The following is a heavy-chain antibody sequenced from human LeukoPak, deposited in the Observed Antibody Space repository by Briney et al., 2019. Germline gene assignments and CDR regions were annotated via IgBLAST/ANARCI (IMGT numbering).Heavy chain of an antibody. V-gene: IGHV4-59*01. D-gene: IGHD3-22*01. J-gene: IGHJ4*02. CDR2: VSYSGST. CDR1: GGSIGSYY. CDR3: ARATSGYYFDF. Sequence: SETLSLTCTVSGGSIGSYYWNWIRQPPGKGLEWIGYVSYSGSTNYNPSLKSRVTMPVDKSKNQFSLKLSSVTAADTAVYFCARATSGYYFDFWDQGTLVTVSS.